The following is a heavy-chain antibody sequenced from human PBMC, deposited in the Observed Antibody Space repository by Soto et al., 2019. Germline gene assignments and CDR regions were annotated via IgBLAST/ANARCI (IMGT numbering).Heavy chain of an antibody. Sequence: SQTLSLTCAISGDSVSSDSAAWNWIRQSPSRGLEWLGRAYYRSKWYIEYAPSVNSRITINPDTSKNQLSLQLISVNPEDTAVYYCVRSRVFIAVTSVTNYYYYYGMDVWCQGTTVTVSS. CDR1: GDSVSSDSAA. V-gene: IGHV6-1*01. D-gene: IGHD6-19*01. CDR3: VRSRVFIAVTSVTNYYYYYGMDV. CDR2: AYYRSKWYI. J-gene: IGHJ6*02.